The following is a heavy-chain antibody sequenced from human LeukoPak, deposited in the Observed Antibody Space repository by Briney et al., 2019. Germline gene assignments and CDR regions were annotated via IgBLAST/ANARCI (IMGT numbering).Heavy chain of an antibody. V-gene: IGHV1-2*02. Sequence: ASVKVSCKASGYTFTGYYMHWVRQAPGQGLEWMGWINPNSGGANYAQKFQGRVTMTRDTSISTAYMELSRLRSDDTAVYYCTRDVPAAGRALDYWGQGTLVTVSS. CDR2: INPNSGGA. CDR3: TRDVPAAGRALDY. J-gene: IGHJ4*02. CDR1: GYTFTGYY. D-gene: IGHD6-13*01.